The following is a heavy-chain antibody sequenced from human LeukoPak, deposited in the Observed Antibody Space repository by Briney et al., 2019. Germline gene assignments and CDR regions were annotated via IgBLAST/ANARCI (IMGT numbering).Heavy chain of an antibody. D-gene: IGHD6-19*01. CDR3: ARDPSNTSGRYVYFDY. Sequence: TSGKFSCKGSGYSIKHYAISWVRHATGQGLEWMGWVSTYNGDTHYAQKIQGRVTMTTDTPSSTAYMELRSLRSDDTAVFYCARDPSNTSGRYVYFDYWGQGTLVTVSS. CDR2: VSTYNGDT. CDR1: GYSIKHYA. J-gene: IGHJ4*02. V-gene: IGHV1-18*01.